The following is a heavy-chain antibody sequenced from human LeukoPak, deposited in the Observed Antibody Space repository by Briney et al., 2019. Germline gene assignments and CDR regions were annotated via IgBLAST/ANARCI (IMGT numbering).Heavy chain of an antibody. J-gene: IGHJ3*02. D-gene: IGHD5-24*01. CDR2: IYNSGST. CDR3: ARARGATIFQSAFDI. CDR1: GGSITSYY. V-gene: IGHV4-59*01. Sequence: SETLSLTCTVSGGSITSYYWSWIRQPPGKGLEWIGYIYNSGSTNYNSSLKGRVTISADTSKNQFSLKLSSVTAADTAVYYCARARGATIFQSAFDIWGQGTMVTVSS.